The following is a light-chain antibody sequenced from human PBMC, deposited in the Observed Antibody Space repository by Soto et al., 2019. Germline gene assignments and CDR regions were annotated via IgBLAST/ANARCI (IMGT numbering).Light chain of an antibody. CDR3: QQYHNWPIT. CDR2: GAS. J-gene: IGKJ5*01. Sequence: EIVLTQSPATLSVSPGERATLSCRASHSVSSNLAWYQQKPGQAPRLLIYGASSRATGIPARFSGSGSGTEFTLTISSLQPEDFAVYYCQQYHNWPITFGQGTRLEIK. V-gene: IGKV3-15*01. CDR1: HSVSSN.